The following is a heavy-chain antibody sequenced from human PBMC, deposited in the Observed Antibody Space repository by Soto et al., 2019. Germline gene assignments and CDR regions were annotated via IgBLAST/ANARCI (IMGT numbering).Heavy chain of an antibody. V-gene: IGHV3-23*01. CDR3: TKALYGSSTSCYFTADTRRRPTNSGMDV. J-gene: IGHJ6*02. Sequence: GRSMRLSCAASGVNFRGYARSWVRKAPGKGLEWVSAISGSGGSTYYADSVRGRFTIYRDNSKNTLSLQMNSLRAEDTAIYFCTKALYGSSTSCYFTADTRRRPTNSGMDVWRQGTTVTVSS. D-gene: IGHD2-2*01. CDR2: ISGSGGST. CDR1: GVNFRGYA.